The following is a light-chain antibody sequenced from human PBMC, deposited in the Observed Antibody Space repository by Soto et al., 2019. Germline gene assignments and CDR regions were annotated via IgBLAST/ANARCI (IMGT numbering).Light chain of an antibody. J-gene: IGKJ1*01. CDR3: QQSFSTLGWT. V-gene: IGKV1-39*01. CDR1: QSISSY. Sequence: DIHMTQSPSSLSASVGDRFTITCRASQSISSYLNWYQQKSVKAPKLLXSAASSLQCGVPSRFSGSGSGTDFTLTISSLQPEDFANYYCQQSFSTLGWTFGQGTKVDIK. CDR2: AAS.